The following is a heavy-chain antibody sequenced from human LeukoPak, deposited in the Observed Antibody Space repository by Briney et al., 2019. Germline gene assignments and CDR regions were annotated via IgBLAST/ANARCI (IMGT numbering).Heavy chain of an antibody. Sequence: ASVKVSCKASGGTFSSYAISWVRQAPGQGLEWMGGIIPIFGTANYAQKFQGRVTITADESTSTAYMELSSLRSEDTAVYYCARARYCSGGSCYSRYYFDYWGQGTLVTVSS. CDR2: IIPIFGTA. J-gene: IGHJ4*02. D-gene: IGHD2-15*01. CDR1: GGTFSSYA. V-gene: IGHV1-69*13. CDR3: ARARYCSGGSCYSRYYFDY.